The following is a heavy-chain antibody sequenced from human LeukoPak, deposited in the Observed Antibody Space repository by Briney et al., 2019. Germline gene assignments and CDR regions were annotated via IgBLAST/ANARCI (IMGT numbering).Heavy chain of an antibody. D-gene: IGHD1-14*01. CDR3: AKAEGASKASVY. Sequence: GGSLRLSCAAAGFTFSNYATTWVRQAPGKGLEWVSSISGSGGSTYYADSVKGRFTISRDNSKNTLYLQMYSLRAEDTAVYYCAKAEGASKASVYWGQGALVTVSS. J-gene: IGHJ4*02. CDR2: ISGSGGST. V-gene: IGHV3-23*01. CDR1: GFTFSNYA.